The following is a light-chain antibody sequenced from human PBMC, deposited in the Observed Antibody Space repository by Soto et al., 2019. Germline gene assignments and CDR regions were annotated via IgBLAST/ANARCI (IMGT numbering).Light chain of an antibody. CDR1: RDIRNS. V-gene: IGKV1-33*01. CDR2: AAS. Sequence: DMQMTQSPSSLSASVGDRVTITCQASRDIRNSLNWYQQKPGKAPKLLISAASNLATGVPSRFSGSGSGTDFTLTISSLQPEDVATYYCQKYNSAPWTFGQGTK. CDR3: QKYNSAPWT. J-gene: IGKJ1*01.